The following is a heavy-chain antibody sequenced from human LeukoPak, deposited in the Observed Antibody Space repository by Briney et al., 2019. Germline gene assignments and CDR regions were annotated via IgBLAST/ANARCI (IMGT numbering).Heavy chain of an antibody. Sequence: ASVKVSCKASGYTFTSYGVSWVRQAPGQGLEWMGWISAYNGSTNYAQRLQGRVTMTTDTSTTTAYMELRGLRSDDTAVYYCARDMSPPGVLVTADYGLDVWGQGTTVTVSS. CDR3: ARDMSPPGVLVTADYGLDV. V-gene: IGHV1-18*01. D-gene: IGHD2-21*02. J-gene: IGHJ6*02. CDR1: GYTFTSYG. CDR2: ISAYNGST.